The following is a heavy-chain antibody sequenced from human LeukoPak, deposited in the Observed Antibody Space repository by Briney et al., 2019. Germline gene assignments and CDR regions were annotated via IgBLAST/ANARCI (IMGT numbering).Heavy chain of an antibody. CDR3: AREYNWNYVGAFDI. V-gene: IGHV4-39*07. CDR2: IYYSGST. D-gene: IGHD1-7*01. CDR1: GGSISSSSYY. Sequence: SETLSLTCTVSGGSISSSSYYWGWIRQPPGKGLEWIGSIYYSGSTYYNPSLKSRVTISVDTSKNQFSLKLSSVTAADTAVYYCAREYNWNYVGAFDIWGQGTMVTVSS. J-gene: IGHJ3*02.